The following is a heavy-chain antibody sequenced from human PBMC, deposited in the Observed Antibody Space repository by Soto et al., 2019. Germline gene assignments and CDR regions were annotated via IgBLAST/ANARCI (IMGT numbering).Heavy chain of an antibody. D-gene: IGHD1-26*01. J-gene: IGHJ1*01. CDR1: GGSISSYY. CDR2: IHYSGST. CDR3: ARAPGGADRAEYFQH. V-gene: IGHV4-59*01. Sequence: PSETLSLTCTVSGGSISSYYWTWIRQPPGKGLEWIGYIHYSGSTNYNPSLKSRVTISVDTSKNQFSLKLSSVTAADTAVYYCARAPGGADRAEYFQHWGQGTLVTVSS.